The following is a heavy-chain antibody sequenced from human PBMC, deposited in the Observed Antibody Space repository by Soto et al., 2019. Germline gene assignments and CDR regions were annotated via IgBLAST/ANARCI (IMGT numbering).Heavy chain of an antibody. CDR1: GYSISSGSYF. CDR3: ARQRVLPAQYFFDY. Sequence: SETLSLTCTVSGYSISSGSYFWTWIRQSPGKGLEWIGYITDVGSTNYNPSLKSRVTISADTTKNHFSLNLRSVTAADTAVYYCARQRVLPAQYFFDYWGQGIPVTVSS. J-gene: IGHJ4*02. CDR2: ITDVGST. D-gene: IGHD6-25*01. V-gene: IGHV4-61*03.